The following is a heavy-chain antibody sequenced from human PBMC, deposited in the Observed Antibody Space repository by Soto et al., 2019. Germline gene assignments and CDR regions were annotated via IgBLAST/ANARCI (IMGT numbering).Heavy chain of an antibody. V-gene: IGHV1-69*13. J-gene: IGHJ4*02. CDR1: GGTFSTSP. Sequence: ASVKVSCKASGGTFSTSPFTWVRQAPGQGFEWMGGFIPLFGPAKYAQKFQGRLTITADESTSTAYMELTSLTSEDAAVYYCAKESETGRPYFDYWGQGTLVTVSS. D-gene: IGHD3-9*01. CDR2: FIPLFGPA. CDR3: AKESETGRPYFDY.